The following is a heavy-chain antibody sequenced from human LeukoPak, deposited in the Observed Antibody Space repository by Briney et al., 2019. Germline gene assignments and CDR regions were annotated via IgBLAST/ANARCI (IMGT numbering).Heavy chain of an antibody. J-gene: IGHJ3*02. D-gene: IGHD6-6*01. CDR3: ARDFREISARGAFDI. CDR2: INWNGGST. CDR1: GFTFDDYG. Sequence: GGSLRLSCAASGFTFDDYGMSWVRQAPGKGLEWVSGINWNGGSTGYADSVKGRFTISRDNAKNSLYLQMNSLRAEDTALYYCARDFREISARGAFDIWGQGTMVTVSS. V-gene: IGHV3-20*04.